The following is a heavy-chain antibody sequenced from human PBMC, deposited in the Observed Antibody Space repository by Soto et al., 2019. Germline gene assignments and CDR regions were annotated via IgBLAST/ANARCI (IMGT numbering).Heavy chain of an antibody. Sequence: EVQLLESGGGLVQPGGSLRLSCTASGFTFSSYAMSWVRQAPGKGLEWVSGISGSGDSTYYADSVKGRFTISRDNSKNPLYLQMNSLRAEDTAVYYCAKEKAVAGPVDYWGQGTLVTVSS. J-gene: IGHJ4*02. CDR1: GFTFSSYA. CDR3: AKEKAVAGPVDY. D-gene: IGHD6-19*01. V-gene: IGHV3-23*01. CDR2: ISGSGDST.